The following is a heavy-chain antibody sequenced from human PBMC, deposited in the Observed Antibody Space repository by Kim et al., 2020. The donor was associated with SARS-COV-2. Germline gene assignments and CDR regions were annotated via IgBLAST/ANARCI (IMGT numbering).Heavy chain of an antibody. CDR1: GYSFTSYW. CDR2: IDPSGSYT. D-gene: IGHD4-17*01. CDR3: ARRNYGDYYYYGMDV. V-gene: IGHV5-10-1*01. J-gene: IGHJ6*02. Sequence: GESLKISCKGSGYSFTSYWISWVRQMPGKGLEWMGRIDPSGSYTNYSPSFQGHVTISADKSISTAYLQWSSLKASDTAMYYCARRNYGDYYYYGMDVWGQGTTVTVSS.